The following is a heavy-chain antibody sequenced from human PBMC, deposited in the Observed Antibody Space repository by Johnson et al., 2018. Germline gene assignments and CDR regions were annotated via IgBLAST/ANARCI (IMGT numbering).Heavy chain of an antibody. D-gene: IGHD3-16*01. CDR1: GFTFSSYG. Sequence: QVQLVQSGGGVVQPGRSLRLSCAASGFTFSSYGMHWVRQAPGKGLEWVAVISYDGSNKYYADSVKGRFTNSRDNSKNTLYLQMNSLRAEDTAVYYCAKWGGAYYYYYYGMNVWGQGTTVTVSS. V-gene: IGHV3-30*18. J-gene: IGHJ6*02. CDR2: ISYDGSNK. CDR3: AKWGGAYYYYYYGMNV.